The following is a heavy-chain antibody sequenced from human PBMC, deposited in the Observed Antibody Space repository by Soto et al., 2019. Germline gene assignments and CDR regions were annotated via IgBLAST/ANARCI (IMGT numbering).Heavy chain of an antibody. D-gene: IGHD3-9*01. V-gene: IGHV3-23*01. CDR1: GFTFSSYA. J-gene: IGHJ3*02. Sequence: GGSLRLSCAASGFTFSSYAMSWVRQAPGKGLEWVSAISGSGGSTYYADSVKGRFTISRDNSKNTLYLQMNSLRAEDTAVYYCAKERRTYYDILTGYYIMDAFDIWGQGTMVTVSS. CDR2: ISGSGGST. CDR3: AKERRTYYDILTGYYIMDAFDI.